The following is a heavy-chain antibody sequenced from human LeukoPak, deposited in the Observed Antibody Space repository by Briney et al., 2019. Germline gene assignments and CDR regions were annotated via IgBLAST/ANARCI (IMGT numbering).Heavy chain of an antibody. V-gene: IGHV4-59*01. CDR1: GGSISSYY. J-gene: IGHJ4*02. CDR3: ARDSVAGYYFDY. D-gene: IGHD6-19*01. CDR2: IYHSGSS. Sequence: SETLSLTCTVSGGSISSYYWSWIRQPPGKGLEWIGYIYHSGSSNHNPSLKSRVTISVDTSENQFSLKLSSVTAADTAVYYCARDSVAGYYFDYWGQGTLVTVSS.